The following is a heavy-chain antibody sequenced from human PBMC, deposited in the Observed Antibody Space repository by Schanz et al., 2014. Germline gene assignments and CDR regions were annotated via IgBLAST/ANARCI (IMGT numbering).Heavy chain of an antibody. CDR3: AKTPREYCNYDNCPNWFDS. Sequence: EVQLVESGGGLIQPGGSLRLSCAASGFGFSSYSMNWVRQAPGKGLEWVSGFDAHDGRAYYADSAKGRFTISRDNSKNTLYLQMNSLRAEDTAVYYCAKTPREYCNYDNCPNWFDSWGQGTLVTASS. D-gene: IGHD2-15*01. CDR1: GFGFSSYS. V-gene: IGHV3-23*04. CDR2: FDAHDGRA. J-gene: IGHJ5*01.